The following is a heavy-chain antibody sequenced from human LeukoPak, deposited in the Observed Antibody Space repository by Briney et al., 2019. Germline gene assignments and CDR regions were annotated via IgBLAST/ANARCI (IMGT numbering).Heavy chain of an antibody. J-gene: IGHJ4*02. CDR2: IYPRDGST. Sequence: ASVKVSCKASGYTFTSNYIHWVRQAPGQGHEWMGMIYPRDGSTSYAQKFQGRVTVTRDTSTSTVHMELSGLRPEDTAVYYCARDQEGFDYWSQGTLVTVSS. CDR1: GYTFTSNY. CDR3: ARDQEGFDY. V-gene: IGHV1-46*01.